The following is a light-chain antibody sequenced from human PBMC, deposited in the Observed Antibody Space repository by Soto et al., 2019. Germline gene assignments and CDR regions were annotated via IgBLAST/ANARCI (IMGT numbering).Light chain of an antibody. V-gene: IGKV1-5*03. CDR1: QSISGW. CDR3: QQYNILIT. CDR2: KAS. Sequence: DIQMTQSPSTLSASVGDRVTITCRASQSISGWLAWYQQKPGKAPRLLIYKASSLESGVPSRFSGSGSGTEFTLTISSLQPDDFATYYCQQYNILITFGQGTRLEIK. J-gene: IGKJ5*01.